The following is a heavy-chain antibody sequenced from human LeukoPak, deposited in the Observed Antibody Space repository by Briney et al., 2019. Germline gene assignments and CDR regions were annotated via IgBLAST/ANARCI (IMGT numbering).Heavy chain of an antibody. CDR3: ARSPANMVRGVIISYNWFDP. CDR1: GGSISSYY. V-gene: IGHV4-59*01. J-gene: IGHJ5*02. D-gene: IGHD3-10*01. CDR2: IYYSGST. Sequence: SETLSLTCTVSGGSISSYYWSWIRQPPGKGLEWVGYIYYSGSTNYNPSLKSRVTISVDTSKNQFSLKLSYVTAADTAVYYCARSPANMVRGVIISYNWFDPWGQGTLVTVSS.